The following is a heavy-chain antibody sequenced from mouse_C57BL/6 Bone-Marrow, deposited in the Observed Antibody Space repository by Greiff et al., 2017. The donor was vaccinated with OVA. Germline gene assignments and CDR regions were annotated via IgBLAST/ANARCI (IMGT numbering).Heavy chain of an antibody. CDR3: ARSEGLLYYFDY. D-gene: IGHD1-1*01. V-gene: IGHV1-53*01. CDR1: GYTFTSYW. CDR2: INPSNGGT. Sequence: QVQLQQPGTELVKPGASVKLSCKASGYTFTSYWMHWVKQRPGQGLEWIGNINPSNGGTNYNEKFKSKATLTVDKSSSTAYMQLSSLTSEDSAVDYCARSEGLLYYFDYWGQGTTLTVSS. J-gene: IGHJ2*01.